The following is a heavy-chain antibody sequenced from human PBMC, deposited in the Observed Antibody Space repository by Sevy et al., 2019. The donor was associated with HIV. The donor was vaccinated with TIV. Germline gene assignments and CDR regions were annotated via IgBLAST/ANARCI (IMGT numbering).Heavy chain of an antibody. D-gene: IGHD2-2*01. Sequence: SETLSLTCTVSVGSISSYYLSWIRQPPGKGLEWIGYIYYSGSTNYNPSLKSRVTISVDTSKNQFSLKLSSVTAADTAVYYCARDMLGYCSSTSCYAEGYFDYWGQGTLVTVSS. CDR2: IYYSGST. CDR3: ARDMLGYCSSTSCYAEGYFDY. V-gene: IGHV4-59*01. J-gene: IGHJ4*02. CDR1: VGSISSYY.